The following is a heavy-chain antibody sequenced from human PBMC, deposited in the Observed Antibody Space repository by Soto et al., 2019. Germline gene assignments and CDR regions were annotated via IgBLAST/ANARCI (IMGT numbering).Heavy chain of an antibody. CDR3: AGRGYSFGDFDY. CDR2: IYYSGST. V-gene: IGHV4-31*03. J-gene: IGHJ4*02. CDR1: GGSISSGGYY. D-gene: IGHD5-18*01. Sequence: QVQLQESGQGLVKPSQTLSLTCTVSGGSISSGGYYWSWIRQHPGKGLEWIGYIYYSGSTYYNPSLKSRVTISVDTSKNQFSLKLSSVTAADTAVYYCAGRGYSFGDFDYWGQGTLVTVSS.